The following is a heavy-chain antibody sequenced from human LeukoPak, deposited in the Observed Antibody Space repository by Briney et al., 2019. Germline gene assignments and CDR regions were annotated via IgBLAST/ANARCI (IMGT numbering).Heavy chain of an antibody. CDR3: VRKRGHGSGSAINLFFDY. Sequence: SETLSLTCTVSGGSISSYYWSWIRQPPGKGLEWIGYIYYSGSTNYNPSLKSRVTISVDTSKSQFSLKLTSVTAADTAVYYCVRKRGHGSGSAINLFFDYWGQGTLVTVSS. D-gene: IGHD3-10*01. CDR2: IYYSGST. J-gene: IGHJ4*02. CDR1: GGSISSYY. V-gene: IGHV4-59*01.